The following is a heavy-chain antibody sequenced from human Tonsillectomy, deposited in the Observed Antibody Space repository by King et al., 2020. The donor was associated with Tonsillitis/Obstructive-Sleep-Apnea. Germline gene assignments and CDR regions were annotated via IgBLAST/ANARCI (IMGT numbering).Heavy chain of an antibody. CDR1: GGSFSGYY. D-gene: IGHD3-3*01. V-gene: IGHV4-34*01. CDR2: INHSGST. J-gene: IGHJ6*03. Sequence: VQLPQWGAGLLKPSETLSLTCAVYGGSFSGYYWSWIRQPPGKGLEWIGEINHSGSTNYNPSLKSRVTISVDTSKNQFSLKLSSVTAADTAVYYCAGSIFGVVIQNYYYYVDVWGKGTTVTVSS. CDR3: AGSIFGVVIQNYYYYVDV.